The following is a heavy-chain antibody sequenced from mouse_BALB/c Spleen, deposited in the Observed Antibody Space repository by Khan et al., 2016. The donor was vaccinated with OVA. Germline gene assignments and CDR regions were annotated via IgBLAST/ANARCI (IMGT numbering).Heavy chain of an antibody. J-gene: IGHJ3*01. V-gene: IGHV1-7*01. CDR3: TSHCSTYTWFGY. CDR1: GYTFTNYW. D-gene: IGHD2-5*01. CDR2: IDPTTGYT. Sequence: QVQLKESGAELAKPGASVKMSCKASGYTFTNYWMHWVKQRPGQGLEWIGYIDPTTGYTEYNQKFKDKATLTADKSSSTAYMQLSSLTSEDSAVYDCTSHCSTYTWFGYWGQGTLVTVSA.